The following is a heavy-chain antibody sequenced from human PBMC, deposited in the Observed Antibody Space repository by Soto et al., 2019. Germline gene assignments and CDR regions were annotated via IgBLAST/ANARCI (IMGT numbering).Heavy chain of an antibody. J-gene: IGHJ4*02. D-gene: IGHD6-6*01. V-gene: IGHV5-10-1*01. Sequence: GESLKISCKGSGYSFTSYWISWVRQMPGKGLEWMGRIDPSDSYTNYSPSFQGHVTISADKSISTAYLQWSSLKASDTAMYYCARGARIAARSISHDYWGQGTLVTVSS. CDR1: GYSFTSYW. CDR3: ARGARIAARSISHDY. CDR2: IDPSDSYT.